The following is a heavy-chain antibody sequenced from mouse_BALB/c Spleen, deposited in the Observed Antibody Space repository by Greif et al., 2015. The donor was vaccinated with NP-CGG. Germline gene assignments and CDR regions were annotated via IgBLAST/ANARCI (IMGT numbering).Heavy chain of an antibody. CDR3: AKPDRYEFAY. CDR1: GFSLTSYG. D-gene: IGHD2-14*01. CDR2: IWSGGST. J-gene: IGHJ3*01. V-gene: IGHV2-2*02. Sequence: QVQLQQSGPGLVQPSQSLSITCTVSGFSLTSYGVHWVRQSPGKGLEWLGVIWSGGSTDYNAAFISRLSISKDNSKSQVFFKMNSLQANDTAIYYCAKPDRYEFAYWGQGTLVTVSA.